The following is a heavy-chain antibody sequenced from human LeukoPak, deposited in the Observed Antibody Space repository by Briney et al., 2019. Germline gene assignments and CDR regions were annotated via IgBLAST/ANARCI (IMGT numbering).Heavy chain of an antibody. D-gene: IGHD2-15*01. CDR2: IYHSGNT. J-gene: IGHJ4*02. Sequence: SETLSLTCVVSDYSISSCYHWGWIRQPPGQRLEWIGSIYHSGNTYYNPSLKSRVSLSVGTSMNQFSLKVTSVTAADTAVYYCARTRYCSGATCFSPELFDSWGQGTLVTVSS. CDR1: DYSISSCYH. V-gene: IGHV4-38-2*01. CDR3: ARTRYCSGATCFSPELFDS.